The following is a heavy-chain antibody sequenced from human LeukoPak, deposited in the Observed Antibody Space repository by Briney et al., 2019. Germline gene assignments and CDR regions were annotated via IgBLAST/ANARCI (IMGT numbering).Heavy chain of an antibody. V-gene: IGHV1-46*01. J-gene: IGHJ4*02. CDR1: GYTFTGYY. D-gene: IGHD6-13*01. CDR2: INPSGGST. CDR3: ARSSTLGNYFDY. Sequence: GASVKVSCKASGYTFTGYYMHWVRQAPGQGLEWMGIINPSGGSTSYAQKFQGRVTLTRDTSTSTVYMELSSLRSEDTAVYYCARSSTLGNYFDYWGQGTLVTVSS.